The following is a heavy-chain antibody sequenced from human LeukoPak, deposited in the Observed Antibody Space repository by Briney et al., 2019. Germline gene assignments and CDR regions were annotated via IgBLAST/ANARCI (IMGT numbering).Heavy chain of an antibody. CDR3: ARFYGDYAFPGAFDI. CDR1: GGSISSSSYY. J-gene: IGHJ3*02. CDR2: IYYSGST. D-gene: IGHD4-17*01. V-gene: IGHV4-39*01. Sequence: PSETLSLTCTVSGGSISSSSYYWGWICQPPGKGLEWIGSIYYSGSTYYNPSLKSRVTISVDTSKNQFSLKLSSVTAADTAVYYCARFYGDYAFPGAFDIWGQGTMVTVSS.